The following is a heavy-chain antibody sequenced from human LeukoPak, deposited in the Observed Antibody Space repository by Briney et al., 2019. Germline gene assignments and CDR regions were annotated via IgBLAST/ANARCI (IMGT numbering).Heavy chain of an antibody. J-gene: IGHJ4*02. CDR3: ARELGYSYGIYYFDY. CDR1: GGSISSGSYY. Sequence: TLSLTCTVSGGSISSGSYYWSWIRQPAGKGLEWIGRIYTSGSTNYNPSLKSRVTISVDTSKNQFSLKLSSVTAADTAVYYCARELGYSYGIYYFDYWGQGTLITVSS. D-gene: IGHD5-18*01. V-gene: IGHV4-61*02. CDR2: IYTSGST.